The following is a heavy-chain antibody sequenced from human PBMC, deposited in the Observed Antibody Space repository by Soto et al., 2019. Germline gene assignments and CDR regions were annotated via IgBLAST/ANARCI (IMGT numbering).Heavy chain of an antibody. CDR2: IRDRVHSYST. CDR3: VSLWSVTGSRDY. J-gene: IGHJ4*02. D-gene: IGHD1-20*01. Sequence: EVQLVESGGGLVQPGGSLRLSCAVSGLTFSDHYMGWVRQAPGKGLDWVGRIRDRVHSYSTEYAASVKGRFTISSDDSRTSLYLQMNSLKMEDTAVFYCVSLWSVTGSRDYWGRGTLVTVSS. CDR1: GLTFSDHY. V-gene: IGHV3-72*01.